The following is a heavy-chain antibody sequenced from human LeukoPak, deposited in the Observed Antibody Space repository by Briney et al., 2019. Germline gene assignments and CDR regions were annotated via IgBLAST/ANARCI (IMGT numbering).Heavy chain of an antibody. CDR1: GFTFSSYS. D-gene: IGHD3-22*01. J-gene: IGHJ4*02. CDR2: ISSSSSYI. CDR3: ARDPSYYYDSSGHILPCFDY. V-gene: IGHV3-21*01. Sequence: PGGSLRLSCAASGFTFSSYSMNWVRQAPGKGLEWVSSISSSSSYIYYADSVKGRFTISRDNAKNSLYLQMNSLRAEDTAVYYCARDPSYYYDSSGHILPCFDYWGQGTLVTVSS.